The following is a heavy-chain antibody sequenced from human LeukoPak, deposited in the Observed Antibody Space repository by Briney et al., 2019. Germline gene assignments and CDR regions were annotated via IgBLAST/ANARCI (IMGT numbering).Heavy chain of an antibody. V-gene: IGHV1-18*01. J-gene: IGHJ6*02. CDR2: ISAYNGNT. D-gene: IGHD1-1*01. CDR3: ARDLGSTGKVLDLRDYYYYGMDV. Sequence: GASVKVSCKASGYTSTSYGISWVRQAPGQGLEWMGWISAYNGNTNYAQKLQGRVTMTTDTSTSTAYMELRSLRSDDTAVYYCARDLGSTGKVLDLRDYYYYGMDVWGQGTTVTVSS. CDR1: GYTSTSYG.